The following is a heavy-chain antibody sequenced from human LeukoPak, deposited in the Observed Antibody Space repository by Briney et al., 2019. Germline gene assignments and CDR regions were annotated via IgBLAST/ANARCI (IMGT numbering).Heavy chain of an antibody. V-gene: IGHV3-48*01. Sequence: QPGGSLRLSCAASGFTFSSYSMNWVRQAPGKGLEWVSYISSSSSTIYYADSVKGRFTISRDDAKNSLYLQMNSLRAEDTAVYYCAKGSSRIHWGQGTLVTVSS. D-gene: IGHD5-18*01. J-gene: IGHJ4*02. CDR3: AKGSSRIH. CDR2: ISSSSSTI. CDR1: GFTFSSYS.